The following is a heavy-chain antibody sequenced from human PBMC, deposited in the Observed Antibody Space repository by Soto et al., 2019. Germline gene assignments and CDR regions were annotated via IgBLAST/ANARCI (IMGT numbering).Heavy chain of an antibody. J-gene: IGHJ4*02. Sequence: SETLSLTCTVSGGSVSSGNYFWSWIRQPPGKGLEWIGYFYYTGSINYNPSLKSRVTISIDASKNHFSLKLSSVIAADTAVYYCARARDSSGFYFDYWGQGSLVTVSS. CDR3: ARARDSSGFYFDY. CDR1: GGSVSSGNYF. CDR2: FYYTGSI. D-gene: IGHD3-22*01. V-gene: IGHV4-61*03.